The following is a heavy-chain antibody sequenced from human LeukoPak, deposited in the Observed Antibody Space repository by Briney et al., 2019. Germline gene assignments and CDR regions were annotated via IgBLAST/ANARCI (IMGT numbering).Heavy chain of an antibody. Sequence: GGSLRLSCAASGFTFSTYWMGWVRQAPGKGLEWLGNIKEGGSEKYYVDFVKGRLTISRDNAKNSLSLQMNSLRVEDTAVYYCARDRGWLTSDYWGQGTLVTVSS. CDR2: IKEGGSEK. V-gene: IGHV3-7*03. CDR3: ARDRGWLTSDY. J-gene: IGHJ4*02. CDR1: GFTFSTYW. D-gene: IGHD6-19*01.